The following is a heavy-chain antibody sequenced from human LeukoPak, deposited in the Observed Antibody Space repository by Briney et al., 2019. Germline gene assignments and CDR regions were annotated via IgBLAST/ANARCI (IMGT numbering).Heavy chain of an antibody. V-gene: IGHV4-34*01. CDR1: GGSFSGYY. D-gene: IGHD1-26*01. Sequence: SETLSLTCAVYGGSFSGYYWSWIRQPPGKGVERIVEINHSGSTNYNPSLKSRVTISVDTSKNQFSLKLSSVTAADTAVYYCARGEVGAKGGPNNWFDPWGQGTLVTVSS. J-gene: IGHJ5*02. CDR3: ARGEVGAKGGPNNWFDP. CDR2: INHSGST.